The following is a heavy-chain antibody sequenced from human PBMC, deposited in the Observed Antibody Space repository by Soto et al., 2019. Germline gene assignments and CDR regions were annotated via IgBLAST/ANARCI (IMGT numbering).Heavy chain of an antibody. CDR3: AKRPSGCGWRYYYYGMDV. D-gene: IGHD6-19*01. CDR2: ISGTGDST. J-gene: IGHJ6*02. CDR1: GFSFSSHS. V-gene: IGHV3-23*01. Sequence: EVQLLESGGGLVQPGGSLRLSCAASGFSFSSHSMNWVRLAPGKGLEWVSRISGTGDSTYYTDSVKGRFTISRDNSKTTLYLQMHPLRVEDTAVYFCAKRPSGCGWRYYYYGMDVWGQGTTVIVSS.